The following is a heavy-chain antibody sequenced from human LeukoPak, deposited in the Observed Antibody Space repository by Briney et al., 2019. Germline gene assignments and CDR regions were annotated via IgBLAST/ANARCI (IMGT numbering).Heavy chain of an antibody. V-gene: IGHV3-23*01. CDR1: GFTFSSYA. Sequence: GGSLRLSCAASGFTFSSYAMSWVRQAPGKGLEWVSAISGSGGSTYYADSVKGRFTISRDNSKNTLYLQMNSLRAEDTAVYYCAKELQWLVPGYYYYGMDVWGQGTTVTVSS. CDR2: ISGSGGST. J-gene: IGHJ6*02. CDR3: AKELQWLVPGYYYYGMDV. D-gene: IGHD6-19*01.